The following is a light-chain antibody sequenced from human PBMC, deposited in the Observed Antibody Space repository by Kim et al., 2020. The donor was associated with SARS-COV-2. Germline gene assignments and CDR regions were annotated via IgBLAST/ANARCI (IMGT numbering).Light chain of an antibody. CDR1: SSNIGSNN. J-gene: IGLJ3*02. CDR3: AVWYDSLKQGV. V-gene: IGLV1-44*01. CDR2: SNN. Sequence: ELTQPPSASGTPGQRVTISCSGSSSNIGSNNVVWYQQLPGAAPNLLIYSNNQRPSGIPDRFSGSRSGTSASLAISGLQSGDEADYYCAVWYDSLKQGVFGGGTQLTVL.